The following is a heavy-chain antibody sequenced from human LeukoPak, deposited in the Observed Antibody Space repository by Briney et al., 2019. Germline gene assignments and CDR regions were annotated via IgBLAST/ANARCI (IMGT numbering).Heavy chain of an antibody. V-gene: IGHV4-34*01. CDR2: INHSGST. CDR3: ARARTMVRGSDYYYGMDV. J-gene: IGHJ6*04. D-gene: IGHD3-10*01. Sequence: SETLSLTCAVYGGSFSDYYWSWIRQPPGKGLEWIGEINHSGSTNYNPSLKSRVTISVDTSKNQFSLKLSSVTAADTAVYYCARARTMVRGSDYYYGMDVWGKGTTVTVSS. CDR1: GGSFSDYY.